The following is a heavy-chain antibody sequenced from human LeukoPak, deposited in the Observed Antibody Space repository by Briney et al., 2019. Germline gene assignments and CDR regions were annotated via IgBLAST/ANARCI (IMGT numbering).Heavy chain of an antibody. V-gene: IGHV3-23*01. D-gene: IGHD7-27*01. Sequence: GGSLRLSCAASGFTFSSYAMSWVRQAPGKGLEWVSAISGSGGSTYYADSVKGWFTISRDNSKNTLYLQMNSLRAEDTAVYYCAKVQVNWVRYYFDYWGQGTLVTVSS. J-gene: IGHJ4*02. CDR1: GFTFSSYA. CDR2: ISGSGGST. CDR3: AKVQVNWVRYYFDY.